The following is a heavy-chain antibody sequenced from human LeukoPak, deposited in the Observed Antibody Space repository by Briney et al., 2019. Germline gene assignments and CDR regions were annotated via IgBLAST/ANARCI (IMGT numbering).Heavy chain of an antibody. D-gene: IGHD5-24*01. CDR2: ISGDGGST. J-gene: IGHJ4*02. CDR1: GFTFDDYA. Sequence: GGSLRLSCAASGFTFDDYAMHWVRQAPGKGLEWVSLISGDGGSTYYADSVKGRFTISRDNSKNSLYLQMNSLRTEDTALYFCAKERLHRWLQWYRFDFWGQGTLVTVSS. CDR3: AKERLHRWLQWYRFDF. V-gene: IGHV3-43*02.